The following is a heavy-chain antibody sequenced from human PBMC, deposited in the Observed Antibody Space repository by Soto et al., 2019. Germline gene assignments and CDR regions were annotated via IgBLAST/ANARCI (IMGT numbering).Heavy chain of an antibody. Sequence: ASVKVSCKASGGTFSSYAISWVRQAPGQGLEWMGGIIPIFGTANYAQKFQGRVTITADESTSTAYMELSSLRSEDTAVYYCARASITYYDILTGYYELDYWGQGTLVTVSS. CDR1: GGTFSSYA. D-gene: IGHD3-9*01. V-gene: IGHV1-69*13. CDR3: ARASITYYDILTGYYELDY. J-gene: IGHJ4*02. CDR2: IIPIFGTA.